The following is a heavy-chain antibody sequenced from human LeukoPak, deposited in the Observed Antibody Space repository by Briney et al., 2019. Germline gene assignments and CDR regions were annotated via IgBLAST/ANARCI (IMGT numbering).Heavy chain of an antibody. CDR3: ASGGGWVFFN. CDR1: GFTFDDYA. Sequence: GGSLRLSCAASGFTFDDYAMHWVRQAPGKGLEWVSGISWNSGSIGYVDSVKGRFTISRDNARNSQFLHLNSLRAEDTAVYYCASGGGWVFFNWGRGTLVTVSS. V-gene: IGHV3-9*01. J-gene: IGHJ4*02. D-gene: IGHD6-19*01. CDR2: ISWNSGSI.